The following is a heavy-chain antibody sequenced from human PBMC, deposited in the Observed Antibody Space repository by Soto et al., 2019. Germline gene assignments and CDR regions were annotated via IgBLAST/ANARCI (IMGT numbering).Heavy chain of an antibody. CDR2: IYASGST. CDR3: ARSAIPRGGWLRH. D-gene: IGHD6-19*01. CDR1: DCSLITYY. Sequence: PXETLSLTCIVYDCSLITYYWNWIRQPAGKGLEWIGRIYASGSTNYNPSLKSRVTMSVDTSKNQFSLRMISVTAADTAMYYCARSAIPRGGWLRHWGQGILVTVSS. J-gene: IGHJ1*01. V-gene: IGHV4-4*07.